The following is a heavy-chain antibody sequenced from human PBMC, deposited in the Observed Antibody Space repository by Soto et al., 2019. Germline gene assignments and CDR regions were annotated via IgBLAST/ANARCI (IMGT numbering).Heavy chain of an antibody. CDR1: GFTFSSYA. D-gene: IGHD3-22*01. J-gene: IGHJ5*02. V-gene: IGHV3-23*01. CDR2: NSGSGGST. Sequence: PGGSLRLSCAASGFTFSSYAMSWVRQAPGKGLEWVSANSGSGGSTYYADSVKGRFTISRDNSKNTLYLQMNSLRAEDTAVYYCAKDRRVGIVVVNWFDPWGQGTLVTVSS. CDR3: AKDRRVGIVVVNWFDP.